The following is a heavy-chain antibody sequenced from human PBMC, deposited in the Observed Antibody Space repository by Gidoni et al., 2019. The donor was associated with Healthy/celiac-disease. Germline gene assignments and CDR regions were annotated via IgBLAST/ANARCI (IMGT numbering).Heavy chain of an antibody. CDR3: ARDPKTYDSSGYYY. V-gene: IGHV3-21*01. CDR2: ISSSSSYI. J-gene: IGHJ4*02. Sequence: EVQLVESGGGLVKPGGSLRLSCAASGFTFSSYSMNWVPQAPGKGLEWVSSISSSSSYIYYADSVKGRCTISRDNAKNSLYLQMNSLRAEDTAVYYCARDPKTYDSSGYYYWGQGTLVTVSS. D-gene: IGHD3-22*01. CDR1: GFTFSSYS.